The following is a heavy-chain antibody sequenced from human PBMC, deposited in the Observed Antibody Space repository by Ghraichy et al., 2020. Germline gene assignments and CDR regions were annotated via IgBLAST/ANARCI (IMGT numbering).Heavy chain of an antibody. J-gene: IGHJ4*02. CDR2: IKQDAGGE. Sequence: GGSLRLTCEASGFTFSTYWMNWVRQAPGKGLEWVANIKQDAGGEYYVDAVNGRFTISRDNAKNSLYLQMHSLRAEDTAVYYCAREKQPGGAAAGTGYWGQGTLVTVSS. V-gene: IGHV3-7*01. CDR1: GFTFSTYW. D-gene: IGHD6-13*01. CDR3: AREKQPGGAAAGTGY.